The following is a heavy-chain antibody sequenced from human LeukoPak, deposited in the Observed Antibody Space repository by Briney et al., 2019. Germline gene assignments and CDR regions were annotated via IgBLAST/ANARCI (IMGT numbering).Heavy chain of an antibody. J-gene: IGHJ5*02. CDR1: GGSISSYY. D-gene: IGHD2-2*02. V-gene: IGHV4-4*07. CDR2: IYTSGST. CDR3: ARGGEEYQLLYMTDWFDP. Sequence: SETLSLTCTVSGGSISSYYWSWIRQPAGKGLEWIGRIYTSGSTNYNPSLKSRVTMPVDTSKNQFSLKLSSVTAADTAVYYCARGGEEYQLLYMTDWFDPWGQGTLVTVSS.